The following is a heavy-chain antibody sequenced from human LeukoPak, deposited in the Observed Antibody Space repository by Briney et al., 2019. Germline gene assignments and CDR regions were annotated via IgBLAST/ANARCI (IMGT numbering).Heavy chain of an antibody. Sequence: SETLSLTCTVSGGSISSSNYYWDWIRQPPEKGLEWIGSIYYSGSTYYNPSLKSRVTISVDTSKNQFSLKLSSVTAADTAVYYCARGEVITIFGVVDAYNWFDPWGQGTLVTVSS. J-gene: IGHJ5*02. CDR2: IYYSGST. V-gene: IGHV4-39*07. D-gene: IGHD3-3*01. CDR3: ARGEVITIFGVVDAYNWFDP. CDR1: GGSISSSNYY.